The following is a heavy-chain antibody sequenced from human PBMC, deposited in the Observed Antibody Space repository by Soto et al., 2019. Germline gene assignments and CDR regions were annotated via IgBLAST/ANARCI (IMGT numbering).Heavy chain of an antibody. CDR3: ARGPSIVGATNYFDY. D-gene: IGHD1-26*01. V-gene: IGHV5-51*01. CDR2: IYPGDSDT. CDR1: GYRFSSYW. Sequence: GESLKISCKGSGYRFSSYWIGWVRQMPGKGLEWMGIIYPGDSDTRYSPSFQGQVTISADKSISTAYLQWSSLKASDTAIYYCARGPSIVGATNYFDYWGQGXLVTVYS. J-gene: IGHJ4*02.